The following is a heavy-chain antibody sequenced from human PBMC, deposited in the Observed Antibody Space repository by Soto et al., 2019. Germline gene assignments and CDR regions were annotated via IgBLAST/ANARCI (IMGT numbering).Heavy chain of an antibody. Sequence: ASVKVSCKASGYTFTSYAMHWVPQAPGQRLGWMGWINAGNGNTKYSQKFQGRVTITRDTSASTAYMELSSLRSEDTAVYYCARDPSYYGMDVWGQGTTVTVSS. CDR1: GYTFTSYA. J-gene: IGHJ6*02. CDR3: ARDPSYYGMDV. CDR2: INAGNGNT. V-gene: IGHV1-3*01.